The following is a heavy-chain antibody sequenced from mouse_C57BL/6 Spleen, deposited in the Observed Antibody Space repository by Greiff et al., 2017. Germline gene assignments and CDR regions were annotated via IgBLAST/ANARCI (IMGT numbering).Heavy chain of an antibody. CDR2: IDPSESYT. Sequence: QVQLQQPGAELVKPGASVKLSCKASGYTFTSYWMQWVKQRPGQGLEWIGEIDPSESYTNYNQKFKGKATLTVDTSSSTAYMQLSSLTSEDSAVYYCARRSYAMDYWGQGTSVTVSS. CDR1: GYTFTSYW. V-gene: IGHV1-50*01. CDR3: ARRSYAMDY. J-gene: IGHJ4*01.